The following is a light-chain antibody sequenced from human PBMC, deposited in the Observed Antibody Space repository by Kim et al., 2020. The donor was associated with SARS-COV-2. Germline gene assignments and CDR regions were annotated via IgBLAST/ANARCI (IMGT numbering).Light chain of an antibody. CDR2: RNT. J-gene: IGLJ2*01. V-gene: IGLV1-47*01. CDR1: SSNIGSNY. CDR3: AAWDDSLSVV. Sequence: QSVLTQLPSASGTPGQRVTISCSGSSSNIGSNYVYWYQQLPRTAPKLLIYRNTQRPSGVPDRFSASKSGTSASLAISGLRSEDEADYCCAAWDDSLSVVFGGGTQLTVL.